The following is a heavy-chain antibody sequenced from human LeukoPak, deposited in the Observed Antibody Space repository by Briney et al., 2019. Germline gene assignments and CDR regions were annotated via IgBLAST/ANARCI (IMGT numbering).Heavy chain of an antibody. D-gene: IGHD3-3*01. CDR2: IRSKANSYAT. J-gene: IGHJ3*02. Sequence: QPGGSLKLSCAASGFTFSGSAMHWVRQASGKGLEWVGRIRSKANSYATAYAALVKGRFTISRDDSKNTAYLQMNSLKTEDTAVYYCTSLRGYYDFWSGSGQENAFDIWGQGTMVTVSS. V-gene: IGHV3-73*01. CDR1: GFTFSGSA. CDR3: TSLRGYYDFWSGSGQENAFDI.